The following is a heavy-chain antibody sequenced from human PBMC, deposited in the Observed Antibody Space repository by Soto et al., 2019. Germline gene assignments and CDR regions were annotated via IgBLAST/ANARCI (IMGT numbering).Heavy chain of an antibody. D-gene: IGHD6-13*01. V-gene: IGHV4-31*03. Sequence: QVQLQESGPGLVKPSQTLSLTCTVSGGSISSGGYYWSWIRQHPGKGLEWIGYIYYSGSTYYNPSRKSRVTISVDTSKNPFSLTLSSVTAADTAVYYCARVLGQQLANWFDPWGQGTLVTVSS. CDR1: GGSISSGGYY. CDR2: IYYSGST. CDR3: ARVLGQQLANWFDP. J-gene: IGHJ5*02.